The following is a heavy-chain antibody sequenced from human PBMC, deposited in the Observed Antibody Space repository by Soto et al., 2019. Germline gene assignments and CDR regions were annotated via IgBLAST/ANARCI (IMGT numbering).Heavy chain of an antibody. CDR2: INHSGST. D-gene: IGHD3-10*01. Sequence: SETLSLTCAVYGGSFSCYYWSWIRQPPGKGLEWIGEINHSGSTNYNPSLKSRVTISVDTSKNQFSLKLSSVTAADTAVYYCAXWEYYGSGSYYYYGMDVWGQGTTVTVSS. CDR1: GGSFSCYY. CDR3: AXWEYYGSGSYYYYGMDV. V-gene: IGHV4-34*01. J-gene: IGHJ6*02.